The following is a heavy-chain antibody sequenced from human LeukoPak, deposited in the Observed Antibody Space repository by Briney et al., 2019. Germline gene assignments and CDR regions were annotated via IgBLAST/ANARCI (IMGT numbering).Heavy chain of an antibody. D-gene: IGHD3-3*01. CDR2: IYHSGSS. Sequence: SETLSLTCTVSGGSISGTSYYWGWLRQPPGKGLEWVASIYHSGSSHYNPSLKGRANISVDTSKDQFSLKLFSVTAADTAVYYCARGTGWSRHYVVLAWFDPWGQGTLVTVSS. J-gene: IGHJ5*02. V-gene: IGHV4-39*07. CDR1: GGSISGTSYY. CDR3: ARGTGWSRHYVVLAWFDP.